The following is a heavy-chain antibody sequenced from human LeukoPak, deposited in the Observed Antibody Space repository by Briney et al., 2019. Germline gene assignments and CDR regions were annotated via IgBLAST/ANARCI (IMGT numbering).Heavy chain of an antibody. J-gene: IGHJ4*02. CDR1: GFTFRSYG. D-gene: IGHD3-3*01. CDR2: IQYEHGTDK. CDR3: ARDRDVLRFLEGVFDY. Sequence: GGSLRLSCAASGFTFRSYGMHWVRQAPGKGLEWVAFIQYEHGTDKFYADSVRGRFTISRDNSKNTLFLQMNSLRVEDTAVYYCARDRDVLRFLEGVFDYWGQGTLVTVSS. V-gene: IGHV3-30*02.